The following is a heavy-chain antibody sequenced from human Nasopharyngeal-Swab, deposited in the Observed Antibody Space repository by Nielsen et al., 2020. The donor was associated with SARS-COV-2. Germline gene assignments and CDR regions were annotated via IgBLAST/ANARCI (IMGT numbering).Heavy chain of an antibody. CDR2: INTNTGNP. D-gene: IGHD3-9*01. CDR3: ARGRYDILTGYYIVRSDWFGP. CDR1: GYTFTSYA. V-gene: IGHV7-4-1*02. J-gene: IGHJ5*02. Sequence: ASVKVSCKASGYTFTSYAMNWVRQAPGQGLEWMGWINTNTGNPTYAQGFTGRFVFSLDTSVSTAYLQISSLKAEDTAVYYCARGRYDILTGYYIVRSDWFGPWGQGTLVTVSS.